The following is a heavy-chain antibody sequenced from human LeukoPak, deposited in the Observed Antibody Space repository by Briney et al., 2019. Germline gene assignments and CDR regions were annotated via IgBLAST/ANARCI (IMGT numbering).Heavy chain of an antibody. CDR3: ARGGLGSGWYRKSYFDY. J-gene: IGHJ4*02. D-gene: IGHD6-19*01. Sequence: SQTLSLTGTVSGGSISSGSYYWSWIRQPAGKGLEWIGRIYTSGSTNYNPSLKSRVTISVDTSKNQFSLKLSSVTAADTAVYYCARGGLGSGWYRKSYFDYWGQGTLVTVSS. CDR1: GGSISSGSYY. CDR2: IYTSGST. V-gene: IGHV4-61*02.